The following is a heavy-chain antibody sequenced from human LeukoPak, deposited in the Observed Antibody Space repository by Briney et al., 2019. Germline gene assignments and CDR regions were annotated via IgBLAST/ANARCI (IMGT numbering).Heavy chain of an antibody. CDR1: GFTFSSYS. D-gene: IGHD1-20*01. V-gene: IGHV3-48*04. CDR2: ISSSSSTI. Sequence: GGSLRLSCAASGFTFSSYSMNWVRQAPGKGLEWVSYISSSSSTIYYADSVKGRFTISRDNAKNSLYLQMNSLRAEDTAVYYCARDNNWNYYGMDVWGQGTTVTVSS. J-gene: IGHJ6*02. CDR3: ARDNNWNYYGMDV.